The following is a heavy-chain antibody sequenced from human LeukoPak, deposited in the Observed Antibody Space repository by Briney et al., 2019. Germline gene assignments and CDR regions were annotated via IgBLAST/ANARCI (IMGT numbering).Heavy chain of an antibody. CDR2: ISSSSSYI. J-gene: IGHJ5*02. Sequence: SGGSLRLSCAASGFTFSTYSMSWVRQAPGKGLEWVSSISSSSSYIYYADSVKGRFTISRDNAKNSLYLQMNSLRAEDTAVYYCARGVVIAAGYPWFDPWGQGTLVIVSS. D-gene: IGHD2-15*01. CDR1: GFTFSTYS. CDR3: ARGVVIAAGYPWFDP. V-gene: IGHV3-21*01.